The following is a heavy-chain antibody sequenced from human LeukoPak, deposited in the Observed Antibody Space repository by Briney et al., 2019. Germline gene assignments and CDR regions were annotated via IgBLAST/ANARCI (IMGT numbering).Heavy chain of an antibody. CDR2: IYSGGTT. D-gene: IGHD6-19*01. CDR1: GLTVSSNY. J-gene: IGHJ4*02. CDR3: AGRIAVDRAFDY. V-gene: IGHV3-53*01. Sequence: GGSLRLSCAASGLTVSSNYMSWVRQAPGKGLEWVSIIYSGGTTYYADSVKGRFTISRDNSKNTLYLQMNSLRGEDTAVYYCAGRIAVDRAFDYWGQGTRVTVSS.